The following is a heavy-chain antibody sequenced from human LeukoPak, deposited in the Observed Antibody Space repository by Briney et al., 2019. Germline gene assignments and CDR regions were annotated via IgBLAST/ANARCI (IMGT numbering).Heavy chain of an antibody. CDR3: ALIAPPHN. CDR2: INPSGTIT. J-gene: IGHJ4*02. D-gene: IGHD6-13*01. CDR1: GITFTSYY. Sequence: GASVKVSCKASGITFTSYYIHWVRQAPGRGLEWMGKINPSGTITTYAPKYQGRVTVTKDTSTNTVYMELSILRSDDTAVYYCALIAPPHNWGQGTLVTVSS. V-gene: IGHV1-46*01.